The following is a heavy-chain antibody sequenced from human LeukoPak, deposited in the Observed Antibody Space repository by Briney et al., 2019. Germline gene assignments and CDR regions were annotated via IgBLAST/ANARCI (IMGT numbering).Heavy chain of an antibody. CDR3: TTRACHAGGCSSSFYYYYGLHF. V-gene: IGHV1-69*13. CDR1: GNSISNYA. CDR2: IIPIFGTA. Sequence: SVKVSCKASGNSISNYAVSWVRQAPGQGFEWMGGIIPIFGTADYAQRFQGRVTITADQSTSTTYMALSSLKSEDTATYYCTTRACHAGGCSSSFYYYYGLHFWGQGTTVSVSS. J-gene: IGHJ6*02. D-gene: IGHD3-16*01.